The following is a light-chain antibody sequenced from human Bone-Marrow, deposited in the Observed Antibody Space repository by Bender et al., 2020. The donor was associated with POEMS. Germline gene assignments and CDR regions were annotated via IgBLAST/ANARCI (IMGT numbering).Light chain of an antibody. J-gene: IGLJ3*02. CDR1: SFNIGASYA. V-gene: IGLV1-40*01. CDR3: QSYDSSLSGSV. Sequence: QSVLTQPPSVSGAPGQRVTISCTGSSFNIGASYAVHWYQQFPGTAPKLLIYGNTNRPSGVPDRFSGSKSGTSASLAITGLQAEDEADYYCQSYDSSLSGSVFGGGTKLTVL. CDR2: GNT.